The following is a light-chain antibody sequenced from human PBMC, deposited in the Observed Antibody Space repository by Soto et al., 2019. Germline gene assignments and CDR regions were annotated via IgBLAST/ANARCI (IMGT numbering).Light chain of an antibody. V-gene: IGLV2-14*01. Sequence: QSALTQPASVSGSPGQSITISCTGTSSDVGGYNSVSWYQKHPGKAPKLMIYEVRNRPSGVSYRFSASKSGNTASLTISGLQAEDEADYYCSSYTSRSTLVLFGGGTKVTVL. CDR3: SSYTSRSTLVL. CDR1: SSDVGGYNS. J-gene: IGLJ2*01. CDR2: EVR.